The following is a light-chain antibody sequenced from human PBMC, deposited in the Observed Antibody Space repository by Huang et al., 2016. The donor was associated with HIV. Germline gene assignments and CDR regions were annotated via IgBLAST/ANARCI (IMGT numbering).Light chain of an antibody. CDR2: KAS. J-gene: IGKJ1*01. Sequence: DIQMTQSASTLSASVGDRVTITCRASQTISNWFAWYKQKPEKAPNLLIYKASTLESVVPTRFSGSGSGTEFTLTISSLQPDDFATYYCHHYNSYSGAFGQGTKVEIK. CDR1: QTISNW. V-gene: IGKV1-5*03. CDR3: HHYNSYSGA.